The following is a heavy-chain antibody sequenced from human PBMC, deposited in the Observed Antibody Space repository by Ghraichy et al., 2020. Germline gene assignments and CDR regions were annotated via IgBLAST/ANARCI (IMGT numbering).Heavy chain of an antibody. CDR3: VRQGYENIGFNAHWFDP. V-gene: IGHV3-7*01. D-gene: IGHD2/OR15-2a*01. J-gene: IGHJ5*02. Sequence: GGSLRLSCAASGFTLSSYWMSWVRQAPGKGLEWVANIKQDGSEAYYVDSVKGRFTISRDNAKNSLYLQMNSLRIEDTAVYYCVRQGYENIGFNAHWFDPWGQGTMVTVSS. CDR2: IKQDGSEA. CDR1: GFTLSSYW.